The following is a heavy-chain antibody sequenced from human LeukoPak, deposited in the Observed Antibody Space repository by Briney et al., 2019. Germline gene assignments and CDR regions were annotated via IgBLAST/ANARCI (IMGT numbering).Heavy chain of an antibody. Sequence: GGSLRLSCAASGFTFSSSAMSWVRQAPGKGLEWVANIKQDGSEKYYVDSVKGRFTISRDNAKNSLYLQMNSLRAEDTAVYYCARRPGYSSSWYDPFDYWGQGTLVTVSS. CDR1: GFTFSSSA. CDR2: IKQDGSEK. V-gene: IGHV3-7*03. CDR3: ARRPGYSSSWYDPFDY. J-gene: IGHJ4*02. D-gene: IGHD6-13*01.